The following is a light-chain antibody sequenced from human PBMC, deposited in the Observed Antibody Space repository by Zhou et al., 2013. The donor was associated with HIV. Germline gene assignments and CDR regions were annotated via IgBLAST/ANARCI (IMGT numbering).Light chain of an antibody. CDR1: QSVSGSY. CDR3: QQYGSSPFT. Sequence: EIVLTQSPGTLSLSPGERATLSCRASQSVSGSYLAWYQQKPGQAPRLLIYGASSRATGISDRFSGSGSGTDFTLIISRLESEDFAVYYCQQYGSSPFTFGPGTKVDIK. CDR2: GAS. J-gene: IGKJ3*01. V-gene: IGKV3-20*01.